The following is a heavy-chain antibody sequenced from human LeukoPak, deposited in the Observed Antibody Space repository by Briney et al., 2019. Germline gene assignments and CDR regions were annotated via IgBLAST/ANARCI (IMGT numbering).Heavy chain of an antibody. CDR3: ARESGIAAALDL. CDR1: GFTFSGFW. CDR2: ISFDGSDA. Sequence: PGGSLRLSCAASGFTFSGFWMHWVRQAPGKGLVWVSCISFDGSDATYADSVKGRFTISRDNAKNTLHLQMDSLRAEDTAVYYCARESGIAAALDLWGQGTLVTVSS. J-gene: IGHJ5*02. V-gene: IGHV3-74*01. D-gene: IGHD6-13*01.